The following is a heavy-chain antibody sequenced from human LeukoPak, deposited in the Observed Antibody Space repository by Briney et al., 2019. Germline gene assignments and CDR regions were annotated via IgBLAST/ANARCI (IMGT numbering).Heavy chain of an antibody. Sequence: SETLSLTCTVSGGSISGWYWSWIRKPPGKGLEWIGNIYGIGYTNYNPSLKSRVTMSIDTPKNRFSLKLTSVTAADTATYYCARETSLAGFASGLGFNYWGQGILVSVSS. CDR2: IYGIGYT. V-gene: IGHV4-59*01. D-gene: IGHD6-19*01. CDR3: ARETSLAGFASGLGFNY. J-gene: IGHJ4*02. CDR1: GGSISGWY.